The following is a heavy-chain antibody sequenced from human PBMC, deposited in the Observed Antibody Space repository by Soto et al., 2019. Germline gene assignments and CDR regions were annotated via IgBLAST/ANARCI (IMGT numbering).Heavy chain of an antibody. CDR2: IKNDGSEK. CDR1: GFTFSNSW. Sequence: GGSLRLSCEASGFTFSNSWMSWVRQAPGKGLEWVANIKNDGSEKYYVDSVKGRFTISRNNTQNSVYLQMNYLSGEDTAVYYCARAHPLNWGQGSLVTAPQ. V-gene: IGHV3-7*04. J-gene: IGHJ4*02. CDR3: ARAHPLN. D-gene: IGHD2-8*01.